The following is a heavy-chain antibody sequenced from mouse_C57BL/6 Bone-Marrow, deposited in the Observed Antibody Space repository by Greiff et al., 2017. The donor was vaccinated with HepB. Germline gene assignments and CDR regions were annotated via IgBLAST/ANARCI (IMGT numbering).Heavy chain of an antibody. D-gene: IGHD2-5*01. CDR3: AKGIYYSNCGFAY. Sequence: EVQLVESGGGLVQPGGSLKLSCAASGFTFSDYGMAWVRQAPRKGPEWVAFISNLAYSIYYADTVTGRFTISRENAKNTLYLEMSSLRSEDTAMYYCAKGIYYSNCGFAYWGQGTLVTVSA. V-gene: IGHV5-15*01. CDR1: GFTFSDYG. CDR2: ISNLAYSI. J-gene: IGHJ3*01.